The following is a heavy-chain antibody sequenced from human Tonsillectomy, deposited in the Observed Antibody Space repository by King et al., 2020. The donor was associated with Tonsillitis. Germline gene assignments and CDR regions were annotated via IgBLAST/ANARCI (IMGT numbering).Heavy chain of an antibody. J-gene: IGHJ4*02. Sequence: VQLQQWGAGLLKPSETLSLTCAVYGGSFSGYYWTWIRQPPGKGLEWLGEINHTGSSDYNPSLKSRVTISVDTSKNQFSLRLSSVTAADTAVYYCARDPHGPYDYWGRGILVTVSS. V-gene: IGHV4-34*01. CDR3: ARDPHGPYDY. CDR1: GGSFSGYY. CDR2: INHTGSS.